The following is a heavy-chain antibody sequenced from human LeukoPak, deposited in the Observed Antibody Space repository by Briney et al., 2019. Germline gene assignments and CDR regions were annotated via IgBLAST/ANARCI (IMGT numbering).Heavy chain of an antibody. CDR1: GFTFSSCG. J-gene: IGHJ4*02. CDR3: ATETIGRHYDY. Sequence: GGSLRLSYAASGFTFSSCGFNWVRQAPGKGLEWVSSIGPTGTDRYYADSVRGRVTISRDNAKNSMYLQMDSLRDEDTAVYYCATETIGRHYDYWGQGTLVTVSS. V-gene: IGHV3-21*01. CDR2: IGPTGTDR. D-gene: IGHD1-14*01.